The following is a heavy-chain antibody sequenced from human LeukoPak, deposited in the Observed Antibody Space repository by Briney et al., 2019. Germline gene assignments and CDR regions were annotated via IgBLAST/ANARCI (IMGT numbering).Heavy chain of an antibody. CDR2: IKQDGSEK. D-gene: IGHD1-26*01. CDR1: GFTFSSYW. Sequence: GGSLRLSCAASGFTFSSYWMSWVRQAPGKGLEWVANIKQDGSEKYYVDSVKGRFTISRDNAKNSLYLQMNSLRAEDTAVYYCARVVGGSYFSSNNWFDPWGQGTLVTVSS. CDR3: ARVVGGSYFSSNNWFDP. V-gene: IGHV3-7*01. J-gene: IGHJ5*02.